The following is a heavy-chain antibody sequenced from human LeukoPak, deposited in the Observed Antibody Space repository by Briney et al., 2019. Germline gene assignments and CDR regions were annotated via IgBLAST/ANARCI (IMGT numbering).Heavy chain of an antibody. CDR3: ARAMYSSSWYETHNWFDP. V-gene: IGHV1-8*01. CDR2: MNPNSGNT. CDR1: GYTFTSYD. D-gene: IGHD6-13*01. J-gene: IGHJ5*02. Sequence: ASVKVSCKASGYTFTSYDINWVRQATGQGLEWMGWMNPNSGNTGYAQKFQGRVTMTRNTSISTAYMELSSLRSEDTAVYYCARAMYSSSWYETHNWFDPWGQGTLVTVSS.